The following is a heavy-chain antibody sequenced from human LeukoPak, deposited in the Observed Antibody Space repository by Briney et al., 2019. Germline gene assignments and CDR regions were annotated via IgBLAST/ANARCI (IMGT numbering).Heavy chain of an antibody. Sequence: PGGSLRLSCAASGFTLSSYWMHWVRQGPGKGLVWVSRANSDGSSTSYADSVEGRFTISRDNSKNTLYLQMNSLRAEDTAVYFCARDHGDYSGKDYWGQGTLVTVSS. J-gene: IGHJ4*02. CDR1: GFTLSSYW. V-gene: IGHV3-74*01. CDR3: ARDHGDYSGKDY. D-gene: IGHD4-17*01. CDR2: ANSDGSST.